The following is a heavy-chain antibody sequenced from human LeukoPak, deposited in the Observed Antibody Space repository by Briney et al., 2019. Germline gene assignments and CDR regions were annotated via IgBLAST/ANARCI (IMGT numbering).Heavy chain of an antibody. J-gene: IGHJ6*04. V-gene: IGHV4-39*01. CDR2: IHNSGST. CDR3: ARLTPFAVDV. Sequence: SETLSLTCTVSGGSISSSSYHWGWIRQPPGKGLEWIGSIHNSGSTYYNPSLKSRVTISVDTSKNQFSLKLSSVTAAGTAVHYCARLTPFAVDVWGKGTTVTVSS. D-gene: IGHD2-15*01. CDR1: GGSISSSSYH.